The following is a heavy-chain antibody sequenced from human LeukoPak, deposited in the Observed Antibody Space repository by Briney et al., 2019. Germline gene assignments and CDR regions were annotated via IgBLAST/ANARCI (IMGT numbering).Heavy chain of an antibody. CDR3: ARDLQIAARQGSYFDY. D-gene: IGHD6-6*01. CDR1: GFTVSSNY. V-gene: IGHV3-66*01. Sequence: GGSLRLSCAASGFTVSSNYMSWVRQAPGKGLEWVSVIYSGGSTYYADSVKGRFTISRDNAKNSLYLQMNSLRAEDTAVYYCARDLQIAARQGSYFDYWGQGTLVTVSP. CDR2: IYSGGST. J-gene: IGHJ4*02.